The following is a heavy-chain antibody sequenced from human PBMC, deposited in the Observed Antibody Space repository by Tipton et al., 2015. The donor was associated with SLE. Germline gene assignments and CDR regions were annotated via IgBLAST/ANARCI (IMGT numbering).Heavy chain of an antibody. CDR1: GGSFSGYY. V-gene: IGHV4-34*01. Sequence: TLSLTCAVYGGSFSGYYWNWIRQPPGKGLEWIGEINHSGSTNYNPSLKSRVTISVDTSKNQFSLKLSSVTAADTAVYYCWGYYKVGLFVWGQGTTVTLSS. CDR2: INHSGST. CDR3: WGYYKVGLFV. J-gene: IGHJ6*02. D-gene: IGHD3-22*01.